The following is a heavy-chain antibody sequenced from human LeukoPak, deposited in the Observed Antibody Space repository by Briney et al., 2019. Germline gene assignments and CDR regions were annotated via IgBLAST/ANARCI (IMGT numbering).Heavy chain of an antibody. CDR2: INHSGST. CDR3: TRRGQAGYLY. D-gene: IGHD3-16*02. J-gene: IGHJ4*02. Sequence: PSETLSLTCTVSGGSISSYYWSWIRQPPGKGLEWIGEINHSGSTNYNPSLKSRVTISVDTSKNQFSLNLYSMTAADTAVFYCTRRGQAGYLYWGQGTLVTVSS. V-gene: IGHV4-34*01. CDR1: GGSISSYY.